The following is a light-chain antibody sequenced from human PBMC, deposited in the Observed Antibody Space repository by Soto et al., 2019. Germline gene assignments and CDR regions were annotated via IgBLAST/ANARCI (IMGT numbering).Light chain of an antibody. Sequence: QSALTQPPSASGSPGQSVPISCTGTSRDVGGYNYVSWYQQHPGKAPTLMIYEVSKRPSGVPDRFSGSKSGNTASLTVSGLQAEDEADYYCSSYAGRNNLVFGGGTKLTVL. CDR3: SSYAGRNNLV. CDR1: SRDVGGYNY. CDR2: EVS. V-gene: IGLV2-8*01. J-gene: IGLJ2*01.